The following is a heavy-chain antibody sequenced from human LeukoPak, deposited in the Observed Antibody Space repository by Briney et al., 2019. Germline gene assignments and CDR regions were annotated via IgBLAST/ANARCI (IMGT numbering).Heavy chain of an antibody. Sequence: GGSLRLSCAASGFTFSTYAITWVRQGPGKGLEWVSAIRPDGDRTYYANSVRGRFTISRDNSKDTVYLQINGLRVEDTAVYYCAREQSGTRGWYTVDYWGQGTPVTVSS. J-gene: IGHJ4*02. CDR1: GFTFSTYA. CDR2: IRPDGDRT. V-gene: IGHV3-23*01. CDR3: AREQSGTRGWYTVDY. D-gene: IGHD6-19*01.